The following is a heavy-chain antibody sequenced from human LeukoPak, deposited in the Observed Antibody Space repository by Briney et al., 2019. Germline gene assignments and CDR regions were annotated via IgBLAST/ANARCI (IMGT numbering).Heavy chain of an antibody. J-gene: IGHJ4*02. CDR3: TEGGHLDY. CDR2: MNADGSEK. V-gene: IGHV3-7*01. Sequence: PGGSLRLSCVASGFSFSTFWMAWVRQTPGKGLEWVADMNADGSEKHYLDSVKGRFTISRDNAKNSVYLQMNNLRVEDTATYYCTEGGHLDYWGQGTLVTVSS. CDR1: GFSFSTFW. D-gene: IGHD3-16*01.